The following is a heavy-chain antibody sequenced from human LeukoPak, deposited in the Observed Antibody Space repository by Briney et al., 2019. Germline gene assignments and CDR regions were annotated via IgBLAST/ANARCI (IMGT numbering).Heavy chain of an antibody. J-gene: IGHJ4*02. D-gene: IGHD3-10*01. CDR3: ARDYPSHYYGSGTYYEH. CDR1: GFAFGSEA. CDR2: ISGSSTYI. Sequence: PGGSLRLSCAVSGFAFGSEAMSWVRQAPGKGLEWVSSISGSSTYIYYVDSVKGRFTISRDNAKNSLYLQMNSLGVEDTAVYYCARDYPSHYYGSGTYYEHWGQGTLVTVSS. V-gene: IGHV3-21*01.